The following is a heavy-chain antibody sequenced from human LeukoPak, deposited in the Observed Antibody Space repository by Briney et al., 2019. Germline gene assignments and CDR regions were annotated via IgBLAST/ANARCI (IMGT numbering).Heavy chain of an antibody. Sequence: GGSLRLSCAASGFTFSSYSMNWVRQAPGKGLEWVSSISSSSSYIYYADSAKGRFTISRDNAKNSLYLQMNSLRAEDTAVYYCARDRRYDSSGYCPGCEDYWGQGTLVTVSS. D-gene: IGHD3-22*01. J-gene: IGHJ4*02. CDR2: ISSSSSYI. CDR3: ARDRRYDSSGYCPGCEDY. CDR1: GFTFSSYS. V-gene: IGHV3-21*01.